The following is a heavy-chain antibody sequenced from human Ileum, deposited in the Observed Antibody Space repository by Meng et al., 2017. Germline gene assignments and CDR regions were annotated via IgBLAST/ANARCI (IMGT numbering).Heavy chain of an antibody. CDR2: IDWYGDE. CDR1: GFSPTTSGMC. V-gene: IGHV2-70*20. J-gene: IGHJ4*02. CDR3: ARSIEGNYYFDS. D-gene: IGHD1-1*01. Sequence: SGPTLVKPTQTLTLTCTFSGFSPTTSGMCVSWVRQPPGKALEWLELIDWYGDEYYNTSLKTRVTISRDTSKNEVVLIMADMDPLDTATSYFARSIEGNYYFDSWGQGTLVTVSS.